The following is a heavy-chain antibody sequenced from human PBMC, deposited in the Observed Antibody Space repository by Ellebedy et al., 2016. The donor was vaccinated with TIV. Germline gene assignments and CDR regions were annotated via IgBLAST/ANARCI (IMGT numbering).Heavy chain of an antibody. CDR1: GGSISSSSYY. J-gene: IGHJ4*02. V-gene: IGHV4-39*01. D-gene: IGHD3-22*01. Sequence: MPSETLSLTCTVSGGSISSSSYYWGWIRQPPGKGLEWIGSIYYSGSTYYNPSLKSRVTISVDTSKNQFSLKLSSVTAADTAVYYCARLRGDYYDSSGYEQGYWGQGTLVTVSS. CDR2: IYYSGST. CDR3: ARLRGDYYDSSGYEQGY.